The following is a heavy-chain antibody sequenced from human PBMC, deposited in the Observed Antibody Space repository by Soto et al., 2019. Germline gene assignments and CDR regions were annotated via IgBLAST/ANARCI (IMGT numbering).Heavy chain of an antibody. CDR3: ARDYSRRDGDYLDY. CDR2: ISSSSSYI. J-gene: IGHJ4*02. Sequence: EVQLVESGGGLVKPVGSLRLSCAASGFTFSSYSMNWVRLAPGKGLEWVSSISSSSSYIYYADSVKGRFTISRDNAKNSLYLQMNSLRAEDTAVYYCARDYSRRDGDYLDYWGQGTLVTVSS. CDR1: GFTFSSYS. V-gene: IGHV3-21*01. D-gene: IGHD6-13*01.